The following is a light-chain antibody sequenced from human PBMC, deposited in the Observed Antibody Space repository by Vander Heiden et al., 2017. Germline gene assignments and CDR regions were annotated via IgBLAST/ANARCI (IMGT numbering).Light chain of an antibody. CDR1: PGIRND. CDR3: RQYYNYPET. CDR2: GAS. Sequence: AIQMTQSPSSLSASVGDRVTITCRASPGIRNDLGWYQQKPGKSPKLLIYGASSLHSGVPSRFSVSGSGTDFTLTISSLQPEDFATYYCRQYYNYPETFGQGTKVEIK. V-gene: IGKV1-6*01. J-gene: IGKJ1*01.